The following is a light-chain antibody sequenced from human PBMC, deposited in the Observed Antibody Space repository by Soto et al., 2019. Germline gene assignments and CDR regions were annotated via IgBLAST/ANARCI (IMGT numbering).Light chain of an antibody. Sequence: QSALTQPASVSGSLGQSITISCSGTSSDVGTYDYVSWYQQHPGRAPKLIIYDVIKRPSGVPDRFSGSKSGNTASLTISGLQAEDEADYYCCSYAGSYTHVFGTGTKLTVL. J-gene: IGLJ1*01. CDR3: CSYAGSYTHV. CDR2: DVI. CDR1: SSDVGTYDY. V-gene: IGLV2-11*01.